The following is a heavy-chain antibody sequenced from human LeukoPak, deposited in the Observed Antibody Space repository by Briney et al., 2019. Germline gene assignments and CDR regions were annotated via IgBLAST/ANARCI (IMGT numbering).Heavy chain of an antibody. J-gene: IGHJ4*02. CDR2: IYTSGST. V-gene: IGHV4-4*07. D-gene: IGHD3-3*01. CDR3: ARAPPKNYYFWSGYHPFDY. Sequence: PSEPLSLTCTVSGGSISSYYWRWLRQPTGKGLEWIGRIYTSGSTNYNPSLKSRVTMSVDTSRNQFSLKLSSVTAADTAVYYCARAPPKNYYFWSGYHPFDYWGQGTLVTASS. CDR1: GGSISSYY.